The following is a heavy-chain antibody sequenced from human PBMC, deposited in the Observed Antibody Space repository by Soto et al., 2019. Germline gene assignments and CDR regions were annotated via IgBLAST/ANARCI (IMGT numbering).Heavy chain of an antibody. CDR1: GGTFSSHT. CDR2: ITPVFGIV. V-gene: IGHV1-69*04. D-gene: IGHD5-12*01. J-gene: IGHJ6*03. CDR3: AREVEIVTTSGYYYYYMDV. Sequence: SVKVSCKASGGTFSSHTFSWVRQAPGQGLQWMGRITPVFGIVKNAQQFQGRVTITADRSTSTAYMELSSLRSEDTAVYYCAREVEIVTTSGYYYYYMDVWGKGTQVTVSS.